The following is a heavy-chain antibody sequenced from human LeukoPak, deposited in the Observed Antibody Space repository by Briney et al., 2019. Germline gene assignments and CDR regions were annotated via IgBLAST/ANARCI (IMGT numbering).Heavy chain of an antibody. V-gene: IGHV3-30*18. Sequence: GGSLRLSCAASGFTFSNYGMHWVRQAPGKGLEWVAVISYDGSNKYYADSVKGRFTISRDNSKNTLYLQMNSLRAEDTAVYYCAKSKGSSGPSYWGQGTLVTVSS. CDR1: GFTFSNYG. J-gene: IGHJ4*02. CDR2: ISYDGSNK. CDR3: AKSKGSSGPSY. D-gene: IGHD3-22*01.